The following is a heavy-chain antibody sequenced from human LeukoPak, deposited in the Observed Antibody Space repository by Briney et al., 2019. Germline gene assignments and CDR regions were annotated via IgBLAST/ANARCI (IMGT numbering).Heavy chain of an antibody. Sequence: GGSLRLSCAASTFAFSRYAMTWVRQAPGKGLEWVSSITGSGAGTSYADSVKGRFTVSRDNSKNTLYLQMNSLRAEDTAVYYCARDREDYDYVWGSFGYWGQGTLVTVSS. CDR2: ITGSGAGT. CDR1: TFAFSRYA. V-gene: IGHV3-23*01. D-gene: IGHD3-16*01. CDR3: ARDREDYDYVWGSFGY. J-gene: IGHJ4*02.